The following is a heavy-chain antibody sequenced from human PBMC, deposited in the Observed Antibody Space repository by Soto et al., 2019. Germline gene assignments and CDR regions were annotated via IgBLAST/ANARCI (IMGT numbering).Heavy chain of an antibody. J-gene: IGHJ3*02. CDR2: INHSGST. V-gene: IGHV4-34*01. CDR3: ARDMSVEAFDI. Sequence: SETLSLTCAVYGGSFSGYYWSWIRQPPGKGLEWIGEINHSGSTNYNPSLKSRVTISVDTSKNQFSLKLSSVTAADTAVYYCARDMSVEAFDIWVQGTMVTVSS. D-gene: IGHD2-15*01. CDR1: GGSFSGYY.